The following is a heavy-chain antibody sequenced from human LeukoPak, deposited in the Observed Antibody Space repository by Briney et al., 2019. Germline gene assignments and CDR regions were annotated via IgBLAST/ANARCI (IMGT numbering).Heavy chain of an antibody. Sequence: SETLSLICTVSGGSISSSSYYWGWIRQPPGKGLEWIGSIYYSGSTYYNPSLKSRVTISVDTSKNQFSLKLSSVTAADTAVYYCARGPVDYDFWSGYYKGGPLDYWGQGTLVTVSS. CDR1: GGSISSSSYY. CDR3: ARGPVDYDFWSGYYKGGPLDY. V-gene: IGHV4-39*07. D-gene: IGHD3-3*01. J-gene: IGHJ4*02. CDR2: IYYSGST.